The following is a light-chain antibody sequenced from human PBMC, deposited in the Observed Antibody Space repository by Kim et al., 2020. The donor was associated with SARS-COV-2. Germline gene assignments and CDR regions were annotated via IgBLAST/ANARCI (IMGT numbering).Light chain of an antibody. CDR2: GAS. J-gene: IGKJ1*01. V-gene: IGKV3-20*01. CDR1: QTISGNY. Sequence: EIVLTQSPGTLSLSPGEGATLSCTASQTISGNYLAWYQQTPGQAPRVLIHGASSRATGIPDRFSGSGSGTDFTLTISRLEPEDFAVYYCQQYGGSPWTFGHGTKVDIK. CDR3: QQYGGSPWT.